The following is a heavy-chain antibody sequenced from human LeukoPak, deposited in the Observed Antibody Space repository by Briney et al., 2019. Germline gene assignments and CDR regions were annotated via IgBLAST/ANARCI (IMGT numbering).Heavy chain of an antibody. CDR2: IIPILGIA. V-gene: IGHV1-69*04. D-gene: IGHD3-3*01. CDR3: ASAKTRYYDFWSGYGMDV. Sequence: SVKVSCKASGGTFSSYAISWVRQAPGQGLEWMGRIIPILGIANYAQKFQGRVTITADKSTSTAYMELSSLRSEGTAVYYCASAKTRYYDFWSGYGMDVWGQGTTVTVSS. J-gene: IGHJ6*02. CDR1: GGTFSSYA.